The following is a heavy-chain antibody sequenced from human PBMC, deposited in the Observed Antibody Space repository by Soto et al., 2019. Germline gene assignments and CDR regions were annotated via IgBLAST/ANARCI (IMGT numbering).Heavy chain of an antibody. CDR1: GFNFNNHV. CDR2: ISNSDDVG. D-gene: IGHD1-26*01. J-gene: IGHJ4*02. V-gene: IGHV3-23*01. Sequence: EVQMLESGGGLVHPLGPLRLSCSGSGFNFNNHVINWVRQAPGKGLEWVASISNSDDVGFYADSVRGRFSVTRDRSTNTLHLQMDYVQVEDTAIYYCAKTVGATKLEDHWGQGTLVTVSS. CDR3: AKTVGATKLEDH.